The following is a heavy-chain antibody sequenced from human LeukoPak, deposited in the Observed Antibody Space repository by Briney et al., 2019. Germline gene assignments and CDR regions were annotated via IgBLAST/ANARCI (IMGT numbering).Heavy chain of an antibody. CDR1: GGSISSSAYH. CDR2: IHNSGST. V-gene: IGHV4-39*07. D-gene: IGHD5-18*01. CDR3: ARTTEGGYTYGYFYYYYMDV. J-gene: IGHJ6*03. Sequence: SETLSLTCTVSGGSISSSAYHWGWIRQPPGKGLEWIGSIHNSGSTYYNPSLKSRVTISVDTSKNQFSLNLTSVTAADTAVYYCARTTEGGYTYGYFYYYYMDVWGKGTTVTISS.